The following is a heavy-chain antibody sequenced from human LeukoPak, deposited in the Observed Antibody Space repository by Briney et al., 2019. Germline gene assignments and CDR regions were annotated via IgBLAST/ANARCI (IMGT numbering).Heavy chain of an antibody. V-gene: IGHV3-7*01. J-gene: IGHJ4*02. CDR2: IKQDGTEK. D-gene: IGHD3-3*01. CDR1: GFTFSSYA. CDR3: VRDFRFLDDY. Sequence: GGSLRLSCAASGFTFSSYAMTWVRQAPGKGLEWVANIKQDGTEKYSVDSVKGRFTISRDNAKNSLYLQMNSVRAEDTAVYYCVRDFRFLDDYWGQGTLVSVSS.